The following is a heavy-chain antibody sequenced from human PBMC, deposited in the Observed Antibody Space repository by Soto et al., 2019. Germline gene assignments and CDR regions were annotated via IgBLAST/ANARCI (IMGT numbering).Heavy chain of an antibody. V-gene: IGHV1-69*01. CDR3: ARGEKIAVAGKLSVFDI. CDR1: GRTFSSYA. CDR2: IIPIFGTA. J-gene: IGHJ3*02. Sequence: GASVKVSCKASGRTFSSYAISWVRQAPGQGLEWMGGIIPIFGTANYAQKFQGRVTITADESTSKAYMELSSLRSEDTAVYYCARGEKIAVAGKLSVFDIWGQGAMVTVSS. D-gene: IGHD6-19*01.